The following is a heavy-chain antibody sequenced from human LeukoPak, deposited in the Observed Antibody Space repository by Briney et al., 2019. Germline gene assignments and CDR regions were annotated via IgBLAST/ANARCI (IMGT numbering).Heavy chain of an antibody. CDR2: ISSSGSTI. D-gene: IGHD6-19*01. Sequence: GGSLRLSCAASGFTFSSYEMNWVRQAPGKGLEWVSYISSSGSTICYADSVKGRFTISRDNAKNSLYLQMNSLRAEDTAVYYCARGRTSNSSGWYGGFFDYWGQGTLVTVSS. CDR1: GFTFSSYE. J-gene: IGHJ4*02. CDR3: ARGRTSNSSGWYGGFFDY. V-gene: IGHV3-48*03.